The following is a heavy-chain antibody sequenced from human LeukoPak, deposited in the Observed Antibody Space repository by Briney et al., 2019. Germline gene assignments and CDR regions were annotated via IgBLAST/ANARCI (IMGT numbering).Heavy chain of an antibody. CDR2: INWNGGST. D-gene: IGHD1-26*01. V-gene: IGHV3-20*01. CDR3: ARGGPVGAPRTIWYFDL. Sequence: GGSLRLSCAASGFTFDDYGMSWVRQAPGKGLEWVSGINWNGGSTGYADSVKGRFTISRDNAKNPLYLQMNSLRAEDTALYHCARGGPVGAPRTIWYFDLWGRGTLVTVSS. J-gene: IGHJ2*01. CDR1: GFTFDDYG.